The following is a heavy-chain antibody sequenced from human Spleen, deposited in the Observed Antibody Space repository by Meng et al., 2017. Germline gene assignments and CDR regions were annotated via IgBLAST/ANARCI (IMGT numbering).Heavy chain of an antibody. V-gene: IGHV3-15*01. CDR3: TTDILVSTASDY. D-gene: IGHD5/OR15-5a*01. J-gene: IGHJ4*02. CDR2: IKRRIDGGTT. Sequence: ETLSLTCAPSGFTFSSYSMNWVRQAPGKGLEWVGRIKRRIDGGTTDYAAPVKGRFTISRDDSKNTIYLQMNSLTTEDTAVYHCTTDILVSTASDYWGQGTLVTVSS. CDR1: GFTFSSYS.